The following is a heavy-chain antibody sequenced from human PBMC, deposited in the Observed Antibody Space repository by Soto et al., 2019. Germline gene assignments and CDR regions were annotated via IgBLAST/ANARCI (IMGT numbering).Heavy chain of an antibody. Sequence: SVKVSCKASGGTFSSYTISWVRQAPGQGLEWMGRIIPILGIANYAQKFQGRVTITRDTSASTAYMELSSLRSEDTAVYYCARDLYCGGDCYSGFGFDYWAQGTLVTVSS. CDR1: GGTFSSYT. CDR3: ARDLYCGGDCYSGFGFDY. D-gene: IGHD2-21*02. V-gene: IGHV1-69*04. J-gene: IGHJ4*02. CDR2: IIPILGIA.